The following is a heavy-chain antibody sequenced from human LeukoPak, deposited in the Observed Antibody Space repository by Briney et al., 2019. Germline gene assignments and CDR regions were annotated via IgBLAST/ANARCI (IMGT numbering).Heavy chain of an antibody. CDR1: GGTFSSYA. Sequence: SVKVSCKASGGTFSSYAISWVRQAPGQGLEWMGGIIPIFGTANYAQKFQGRVTITTDESTSTAYMELSSLRSEDTSVYYCAREVRYCSSTSCPFDYWGQGTLVTVSS. CDR2: IIPIFGTA. D-gene: IGHD2-2*01. J-gene: IGHJ4*02. V-gene: IGHV1-69*05. CDR3: AREVRYCSSTSCPFDY.